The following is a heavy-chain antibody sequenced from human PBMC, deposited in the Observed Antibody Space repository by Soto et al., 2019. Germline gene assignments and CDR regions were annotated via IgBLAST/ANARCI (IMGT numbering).Heavy chain of an antibody. CDR2: AFYSGSA. Sequence: LSLTCTVSGGSINSYYWSWIRQPPGKGLEWIGYAFYSGSAKYNPSLKSRATISVDMSKTHFSLTLSSVTAADTAVYYCARDKGRYDSGMDVWGQGTTVTVSS. D-gene: IGHD3-9*01. CDR1: GGSINSYY. V-gene: IGHV4-59*01. J-gene: IGHJ6*02. CDR3: ARDKGRYDSGMDV.